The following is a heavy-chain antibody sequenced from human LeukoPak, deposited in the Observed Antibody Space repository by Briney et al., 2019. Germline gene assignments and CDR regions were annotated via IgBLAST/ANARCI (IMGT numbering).Heavy chain of an antibody. CDR2: ITGSVGST. J-gene: IGHJ4*02. CDR1: GFTFSSYA. V-gene: IGHV3-23*01. D-gene: IGHD1-26*01. Sequence: GRSLRLSCAASGFTFSSYAMSWVRQAPGKGLKWVSAITGSVGSTYYANSVKGRFTISRDNSKNTLSLQMDSLRVEDTAVYYCAKAVLRGSYYFDYWGQGTLVTVSS. CDR3: AKAVLRGSYYFDY.